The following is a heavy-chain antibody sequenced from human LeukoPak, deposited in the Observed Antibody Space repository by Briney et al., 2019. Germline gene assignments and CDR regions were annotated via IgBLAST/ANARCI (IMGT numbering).Heavy chain of an antibody. CDR2: ISSSDSTT. CDR3: ARNTIFHP. CDR1: GFRFSDYS. D-gene: IGHD3-9*01. V-gene: IGHV3-48*02. J-gene: IGHJ5*02. Sequence: GGSLRLSCEASGFRFSDYSMNWVRQTPGKGLQWISYISSSDSTTYYTDSVRGRFTISIDNAKSSLYLLMNSLRDEDTGIYYCARNTIFHPWGQGTLVTVSS.